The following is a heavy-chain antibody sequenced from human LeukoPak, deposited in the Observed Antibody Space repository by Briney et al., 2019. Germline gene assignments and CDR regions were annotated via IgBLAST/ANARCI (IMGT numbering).Heavy chain of an antibody. CDR1: GFTFSSYA. CDR2: ISYDGSNK. V-gene: IGHV3-30-3*01. CDR3: ARDITGSYAVDY. D-gene: IGHD1-26*01. Sequence: GGSLRLSCAASGFTFSSYAMHWVRQAPGKGLEWVAVISYDGSNKYYADSVKGRFTISRDNSKNTLYLQMNSLRGEDTAVYYCARDITGSYAVDYWGQGTLVTVSS. J-gene: IGHJ4*02.